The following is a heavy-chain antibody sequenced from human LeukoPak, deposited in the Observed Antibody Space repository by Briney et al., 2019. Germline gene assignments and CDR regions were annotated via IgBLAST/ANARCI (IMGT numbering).Heavy chain of an antibody. CDR3: ARDTSGYDDY. CDR2: IYYSGSA. V-gene: IGHV4-30-4*01. J-gene: IGHJ4*02. CDR1: GGSITSGDYY. D-gene: IGHD3-22*01. Sequence: SETLSLTCTVSGGSITSGDYYWSWIRQPPGKGLEWIGYIYYSGSAYYNPSLKSRITISVDTSKNQFSPKLSSVTAADTAVYYCARDTSGYDDYWGQGTLVTVSS.